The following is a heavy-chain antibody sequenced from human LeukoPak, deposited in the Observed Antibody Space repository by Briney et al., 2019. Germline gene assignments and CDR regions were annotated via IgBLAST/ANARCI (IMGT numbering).Heavy chain of an antibody. CDR1: GYTFTGCY. CDR3: ARASRPHSSGWYKLNY. Sequence: ASVKVSCKASGYTFTGCYMHWVRQAPGQGLEWMGWINPNSGGTNYAQKFQGRVTMTRDTSISTAYMELSRLRSDDTAVYYCARASRPHSSGWYKLNYWGQGTLVTVSS. J-gene: IGHJ4*02. V-gene: IGHV1-2*02. D-gene: IGHD6-19*01. CDR2: INPNSGGT.